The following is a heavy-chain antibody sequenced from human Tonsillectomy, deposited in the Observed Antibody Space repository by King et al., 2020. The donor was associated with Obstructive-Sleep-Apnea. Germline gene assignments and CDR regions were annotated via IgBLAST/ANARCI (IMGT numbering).Heavy chain of an antibody. Sequence: VQLVQSGAEVKKPGASVKVSCKASGYTFTGYYMHWVRQAPGQGLEWMGWINPNSGGTNYAQKFQGRVTMTRDTSISTAYMGLSRLRSDDTAVYYWAREWEKEDGYNSGRRSRYGMDVWGQGTTVTVSS. J-gene: IGHJ6*02. CDR3: AREWEKEDGYNSGRRSRYGMDV. CDR1: GYTFTGYY. D-gene: IGHD5-24*01. V-gene: IGHV1-2*02. CDR2: INPNSGGT.